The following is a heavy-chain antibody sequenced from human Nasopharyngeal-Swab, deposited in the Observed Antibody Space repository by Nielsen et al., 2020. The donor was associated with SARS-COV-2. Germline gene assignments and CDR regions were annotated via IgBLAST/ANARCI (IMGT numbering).Heavy chain of an antibody. CDR3: AREDGGDTMIVVVMVY. CDR2: ISYDGSNK. J-gene: IGHJ4*02. CDR1: GFTFSSYE. V-gene: IGHV3-30*04. Sequence: GESLKISCAASGFTFSSYEMNWVRQAPGKGLEWVAVISYDGSNKYYADSVKGRFTISRDNSKNTLYLQMNSLRAEDTAVYYCAREDGGDTMIVVVMVYWGQGTLVTVSS. D-gene: IGHD3-22*01.